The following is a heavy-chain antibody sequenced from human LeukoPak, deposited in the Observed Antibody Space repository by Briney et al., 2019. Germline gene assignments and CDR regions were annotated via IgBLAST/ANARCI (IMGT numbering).Heavy chain of an antibody. Sequence: SGGSLRLSCAASGFIFNSYGMSWVRQAPGKGLEWVSARSASCDTTYYADSVKGRFTIYRHNSKNTMYLQMNSLRVEDTAIYYCAKDRSWGLDYWGQGTLVTVSS. CDR1: GFIFNSYG. V-gene: IGHV3-23*01. J-gene: IGHJ4*02. D-gene: IGHD7-27*01. CDR2: RSASCDTT. CDR3: AKDRSWGLDY.